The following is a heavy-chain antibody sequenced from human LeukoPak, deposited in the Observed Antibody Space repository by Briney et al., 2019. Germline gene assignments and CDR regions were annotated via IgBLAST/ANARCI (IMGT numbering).Heavy chain of an antibody. V-gene: IGHV3-30*02. CDR3: AKVCYSDSSGYCGIDY. D-gene: IGHD3-22*01. CDR2: NLSDGSDK. J-gene: IGHJ4*02. Sequence: PGGVLRLSSAASGFTFRNYGMYWVREAPGKSLDCVAYNLSDGSDKYHADSVKGRFSISRDNSEITVHLQMGSLRSDDTAVYYCAKVCYSDSSGYCGIDYWGQGALVTVSS. CDR1: GFTFRNYG.